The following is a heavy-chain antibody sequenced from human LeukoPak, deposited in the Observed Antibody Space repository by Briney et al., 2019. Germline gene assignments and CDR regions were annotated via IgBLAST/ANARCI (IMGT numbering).Heavy chain of an antibody. CDR2: IRYDGSTT. CDR1: GLTFASYA. Sequence: GRSLRLSCAASGLTFASYAIHWVRQAPGKGLDWVAIIRYDGSTTYSTDSVKGRFTISRDNSKNTVYLQMNSLGAEDTAVYYCAKALEDCSGGGCFSGYMDVWGKGTTVTVS. V-gene: IGHV3-33*06. D-gene: IGHD2-15*01. CDR3: AKALEDCSGGGCFSGYMDV. J-gene: IGHJ6*03.